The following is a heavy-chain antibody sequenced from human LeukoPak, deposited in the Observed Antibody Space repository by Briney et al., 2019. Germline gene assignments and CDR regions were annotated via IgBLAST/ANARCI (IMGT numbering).Heavy chain of an antibody. D-gene: IGHD6-6*01. CDR1: GGTFSSYA. J-gene: IGHJ4*02. V-gene: IGHV1-69*13. CDR3: ARAEYSSSSWGLDY. Sequence: ASVRVSCKASGGTFSSYAISWVRQAPGQGLEWMGGIIPIFGTANYAQKFQGRVTITADESTSTAYMELSSLRSEDTAVYYCARAEYSSSSWGLDYWGQGTLVTVSS. CDR2: IIPIFGTA.